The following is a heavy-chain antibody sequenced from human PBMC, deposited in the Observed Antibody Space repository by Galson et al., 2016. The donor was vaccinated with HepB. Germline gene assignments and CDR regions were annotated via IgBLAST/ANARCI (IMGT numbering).Heavy chain of an antibody. Sequence: SLRLSCAASGFTLSSYDISWVRQAPGKGPEWVSAITGSGSSTYYADSVKGRFTISRDNAKNSLYLQMSSLRPEDTAVYYCALGQGFLADSWGQGTLVTVSS. V-gene: IGHV3-23*01. CDR3: ALGQGFLADS. J-gene: IGHJ4*02. CDR1: GFTLSSYD. CDR2: ITGSGSST.